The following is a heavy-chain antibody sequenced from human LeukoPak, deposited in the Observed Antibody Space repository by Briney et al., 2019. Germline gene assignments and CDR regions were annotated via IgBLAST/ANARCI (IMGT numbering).Heavy chain of an antibody. V-gene: IGHV1-18*01. Sequence: GASVKVSCKASGYTFTSYGISWVRKAPGQGLAWMGWISAYNGNTNYAQKLQGRVTMTTDTSTSTAYMELRSLRSDDTAVYYCARAGQFDFWSGYFDYWGQGTLVTVSS. D-gene: IGHD3-3*01. CDR2: ISAYNGNT. CDR3: ARAGQFDFWSGYFDY. CDR1: GYTFTSYG. J-gene: IGHJ4*02.